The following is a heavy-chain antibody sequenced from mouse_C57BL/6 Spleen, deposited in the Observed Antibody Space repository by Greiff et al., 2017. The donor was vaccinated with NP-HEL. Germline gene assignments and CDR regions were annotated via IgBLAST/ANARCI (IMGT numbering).Heavy chain of an antibody. CDR2: IDPSDSET. CDR1: GYTFTSYW. Sequence: VQLQQPGAELVRPGSSVKLSCKASGYTFTSYWMHWVKQRPIQGLEWIGNIDPSDSETHYNQKFKDKATLTVDKSSSTAYMQLSSLTSEDSAVYYCARKGNNWYFDVWGTGTTVTVSS. V-gene: IGHV1-52*01. J-gene: IGHJ1*03. CDR3: ARKGNNWYFDV.